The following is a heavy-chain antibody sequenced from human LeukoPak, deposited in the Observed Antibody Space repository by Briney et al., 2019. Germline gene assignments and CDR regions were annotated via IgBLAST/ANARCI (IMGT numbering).Heavy chain of an antibody. D-gene: IGHD2-15*01. J-gene: IGHJ4*02. CDR1: GFTFDDYA. V-gene: IGHV3-9*01. CDR3: AKGYCSGGSWYFGYFDY. CDR2: ISWNSGSI. Sequence: PGGSLRLSCAASGFTFDDYAMHWVRQAPGKGLEWVSGISWNSGSIGYADSVKGRFTISRDNAKNSLYLQMNSLRAEDTALYYCAKGYCSGGSWYFGYFDYWGQGTLVTVSS.